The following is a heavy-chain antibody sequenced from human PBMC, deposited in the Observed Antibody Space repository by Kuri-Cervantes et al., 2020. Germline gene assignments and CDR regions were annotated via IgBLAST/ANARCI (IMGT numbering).Heavy chain of an antibody. D-gene: IGHD5-18*01. CDR2: ISSSSSTI. Sequence: GESLKISCAASGFTFSSYSMNWVRQAPGKGLEWVSYISSSSSTIYYADSVKGRFTISRDNTKNSLYLQMNSLRAEDTAVYYCARERSGYSYGHKFYYFDYWGQGTLVTVSS. V-gene: IGHV3-48*01. CDR1: GFTFSSYS. CDR3: ARERSGYSYGHKFYYFDY. J-gene: IGHJ4*02.